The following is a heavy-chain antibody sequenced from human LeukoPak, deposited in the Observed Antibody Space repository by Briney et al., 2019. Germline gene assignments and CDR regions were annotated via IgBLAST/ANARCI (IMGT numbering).Heavy chain of an antibody. J-gene: IGHJ4*02. D-gene: IGHD3-10*01. V-gene: IGHV3-21*01. CDR3: ARVYYGSGSPRHFDY. Sequence: GGSLRLSCGASGFTFSHYTMNWVRQAPGKGLEWVSSISSSSNYIYYADSVKGRFTISRDNAKNSLVLQMSSLRVGDTGVYYCARVYYGSGSPRHFDYWGQGTLVTVSS. CDR2: ISSSSNYI. CDR1: GFTFSHYT.